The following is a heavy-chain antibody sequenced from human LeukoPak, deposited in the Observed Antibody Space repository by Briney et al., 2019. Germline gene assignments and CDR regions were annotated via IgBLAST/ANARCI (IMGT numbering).Heavy chain of an antibody. J-gene: IGHJ4*02. CDR2: ISGSGGST. V-gene: IGHV3-23*01. Sequence: PGGSLRLSCATSGFTFSSYAMSCVRQAPGKGLEWVSGISGSGGSTNYADSARGRFTISRDNSKNTLYLQMNSLRAEDTAVYYCAKGPIVGATTEWGQGTLVTVSS. CDR1: GFTFSSYA. CDR3: AKGPIVGATTE. D-gene: IGHD1-26*01.